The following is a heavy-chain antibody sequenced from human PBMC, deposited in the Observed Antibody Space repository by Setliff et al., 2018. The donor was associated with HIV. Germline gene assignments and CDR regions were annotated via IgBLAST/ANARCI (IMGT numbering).Heavy chain of an antibody. J-gene: IGHJ4*02. CDR2: ISSSGSTK. Sequence: GSLRLSCAASGFTFSSYSMNWVRQAPGKGLEWVSYISSSGSTKYYADSVEGRFTISRDNTKKSLHLQMNSLRVEDTAVYYCARGLFNFWSGYPLDYWGQGTLVTVS. D-gene: IGHD3-3*01. CDR3: ARGLFNFWSGYPLDY. V-gene: IGHV3-48*04. CDR1: GFTFSSYS.